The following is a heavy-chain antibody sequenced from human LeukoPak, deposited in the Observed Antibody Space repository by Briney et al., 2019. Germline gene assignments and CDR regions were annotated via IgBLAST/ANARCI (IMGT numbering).Heavy chain of an antibody. CDR1: GGAISSYY. Sequence: SGTLSLTCTVSGGAISSYYWSWIPQPPGKGVERIGYMSYSGGTRSKTSLMSRVTISVDRAHNQCSVSLSSVTAADTAVYYCARDGLYDSSGYYMDSWGQGTLVIVSS. D-gene: IGHD3-22*01. J-gene: IGHJ4*02. CDR2: MSYSGGT. CDR3: ARDGLYDSSGYYMDS. V-gene: IGHV4-59*01.